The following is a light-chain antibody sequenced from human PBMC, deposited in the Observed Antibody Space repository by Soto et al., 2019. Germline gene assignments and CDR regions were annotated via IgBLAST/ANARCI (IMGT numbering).Light chain of an antibody. CDR2: EGS. Sequence: QSVLTQPASVSGSPGPSITISCTGTSSDVGGYDLVSWYQQHPGKTPKLIIYEGSKRPSGISNRFSGSKSGTSASLAITGLQAEDEADYYCQSSDSSLNVFGTGTKVTVL. CDR1: SSDVGGYDL. J-gene: IGLJ1*01. CDR3: QSSDSSLNV. V-gene: IGLV2-14*02.